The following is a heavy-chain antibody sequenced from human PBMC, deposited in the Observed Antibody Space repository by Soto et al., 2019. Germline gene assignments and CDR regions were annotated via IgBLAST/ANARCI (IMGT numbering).Heavy chain of an antibody. J-gene: IGHJ5*02. CDR2: VHYTGST. D-gene: IGHD2-15*01. V-gene: IGHV4-61*01. CDR3: ARSFRGWT. CDR1: GVSVSSPTHY. Sequence: QVQLQESGPGLVKPSETLTLTCAVSGVSVSSPTHYWSWIRQPPGKGLEWIGYVHYTGSTVYNPYLPGRLNISPDTFKNQISMSMKSVNAADTSIYSCARSFRGWTWCQGTLVTVSS.